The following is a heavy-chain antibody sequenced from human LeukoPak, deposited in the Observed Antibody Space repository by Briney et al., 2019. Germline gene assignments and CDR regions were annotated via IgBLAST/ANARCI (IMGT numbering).Heavy chain of an antibody. Sequence: SETLSLTCAVYGGSFSGYYWSWIRQPPGKGLEWIGEINHSGSTNYNPSLKSRVTISVDTSKNQFSLKLSSVTAADTAVYYCARSTSSWYGGNWFDLWGQGTLVTVSS. D-gene: IGHD6-13*01. J-gene: IGHJ5*02. CDR1: GGSFSGYY. V-gene: IGHV4-34*01. CDR2: INHSGST. CDR3: ARSTSSWYGGNWFDL.